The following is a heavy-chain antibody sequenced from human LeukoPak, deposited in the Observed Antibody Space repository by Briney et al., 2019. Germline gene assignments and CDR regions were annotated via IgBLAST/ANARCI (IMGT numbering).Heavy chain of an antibody. J-gene: IGHJ4*02. D-gene: IGHD3-22*01. Sequence: GGSLRLSCAASGFIVSDNYMSWVRQAPGQGLEWVSVIYSGGSTYYADSVKGRFTISRDNSKNTVFLQLSSLRAEDTAVYYCARYHYDSSGYPYYFDYWGQGTLVTVSS. CDR2: IYSGGST. V-gene: IGHV3-53*01. CDR3: ARYHYDSSGYPYYFDY. CDR1: GFIVSDNY.